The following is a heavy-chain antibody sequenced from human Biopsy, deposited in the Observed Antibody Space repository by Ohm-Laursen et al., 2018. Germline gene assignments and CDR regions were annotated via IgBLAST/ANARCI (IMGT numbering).Heavy chain of an antibody. V-gene: IGHV4-34*01. D-gene: IGHD6-13*01. CDR2: ITQSGST. J-gene: IGHJ6*02. Sequence: SDTLSLTCAVYGGSFNGYFWSWIRQPPGKGLEWIGDITQSGSTNYSPSLKSRVTISVDTAKKQFPLSLRSVTAADTAVYYCARVPLPGIGAAYQGRFLYGMDVWGQGTTASVSS. CDR3: ARVPLPGIGAAYQGRFLYGMDV. CDR1: GGSFNGYF.